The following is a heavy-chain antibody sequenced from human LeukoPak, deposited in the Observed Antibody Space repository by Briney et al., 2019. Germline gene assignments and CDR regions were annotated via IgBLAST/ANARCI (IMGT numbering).Heavy chain of an antibody. Sequence: SETLSLTCTVSGGSISSSSYYWGWIRQPPGGGLEWIVSIYYSGSPYYNPSLKSRVTVSVDTSKNQFSLELTSVTAADTAVYYCARQQWELVTPFDYWGQGTLVSVSS. CDR3: ARQQWELVTPFDY. CDR2: IYYSGSP. V-gene: IGHV4-39*01. CDR1: GGSISSSSYY. J-gene: IGHJ4*02. D-gene: IGHD1-26*01.